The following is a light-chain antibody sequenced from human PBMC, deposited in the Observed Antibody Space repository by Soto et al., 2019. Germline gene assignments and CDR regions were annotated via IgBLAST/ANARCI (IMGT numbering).Light chain of an antibody. V-gene: IGKV3-20*01. CDR3: QQYGSPPWT. CDR1: QSVSNSY. Sequence: EIVLTQSPGTLSLSPGERATLSCRASQSVSNSYLAWYQQKPGQAPRLLIYGASSRATGISDRFSGSGSGTDFTLTISRLEPEDSAVYHCQQYGSPPWTFGQGTKMEIK. CDR2: GAS. J-gene: IGKJ1*01.